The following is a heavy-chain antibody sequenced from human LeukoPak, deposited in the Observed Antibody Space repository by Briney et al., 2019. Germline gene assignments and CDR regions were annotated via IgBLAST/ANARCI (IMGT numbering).Heavy chain of an antibody. CDR2: INAGNGNT. J-gene: IGHJ4*02. CDR3: ARDPIGSRWPYYFDY. CDR1: GYTFTSYA. V-gene: IGHV1-3*01. Sequence: GASVKVSCKASGYTFTSYALHWVRQAPGQRLEWMGWINAGNGNTKYSQNFQGRVTITRDASASTAYMELSSLRSEDTAVYYCARDPIGSRWPYYFDYWGQGTLVTVSS. D-gene: IGHD6-13*01.